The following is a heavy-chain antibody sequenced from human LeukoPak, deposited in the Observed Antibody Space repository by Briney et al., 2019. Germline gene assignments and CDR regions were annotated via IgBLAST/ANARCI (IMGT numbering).Heavy chain of an antibody. CDR3: ARGGAKDGNFDY. V-gene: IGHV4-59*01. D-gene: IGHD5-24*01. CDR2: IYYSGST. CDR1: GGSISSYY. Sequence: SETLSLTCTVSGGSISSYYWSWIRQPPGKGLEWIGYIYYSGSTNYNPSLKSRVTISVDTSKNQSSLKLSSVTAADTAVYYCARGGAKDGNFDYWGQGTLVTVSS. J-gene: IGHJ4*02.